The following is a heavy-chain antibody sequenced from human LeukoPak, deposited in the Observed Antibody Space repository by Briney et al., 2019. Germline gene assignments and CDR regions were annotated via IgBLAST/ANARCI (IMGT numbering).Heavy chain of an antibody. V-gene: IGHV4-34*01. Sequence: SETLSFTCAVYGGSFSGYYWSWIRQPPGKGLEWIGEINHSGSTNYNPSLKSRVTISVDTSKNQFSLKLSSVTAADTAVYYCARGRSYYSAEYFQHWGQGTLVTVSS. J-gene: IGHJ1*01. D-gene: IGHD1-26*01. CDR2: INHSGST. CDR1: GGSFSGYY. CDR3: ARGRSYYSAEYFQH.